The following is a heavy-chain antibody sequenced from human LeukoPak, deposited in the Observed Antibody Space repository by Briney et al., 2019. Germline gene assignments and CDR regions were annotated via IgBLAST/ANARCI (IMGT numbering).Heavy chain of an antibody. Sequence: SETLSLTCTVSGGSISSGGYYWSWIRQHPGKGLEWIGYIYYSGSTYYNPSLKSRVTISVDTSKNQFSLKLSSVTAADTAVYYCARFVNSGSLIGLDYWGQGTLVTVSS. CDR2: IYYSGST. CDR3: ARFVNSGSLIGLDY. CDR1: GGSISSGGYY. J-gene: IGHJ4*02. D-gene: IGHD1-26*01. V-gene: IGHV4-31*03.